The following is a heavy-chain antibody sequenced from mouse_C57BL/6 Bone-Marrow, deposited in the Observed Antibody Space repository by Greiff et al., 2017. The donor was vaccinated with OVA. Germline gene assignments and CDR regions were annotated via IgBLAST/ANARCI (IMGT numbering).Heavy chain of an antibody. CDR3: AREAKNYFDY. Sequence: QVQLQQPGAELVRPGTSVKLSCKASGYTFTSYWMHWVKQRPGQGLEWIGVIDPSDSYTNYIQKFKGKATLTVDTSSSTAYRQLSSLTSEDSAVYYCAREAKNYFDYWGQGTTLTVSS. V-gene: IGHV1-59*01. J-gene: IGHJ2*01. CDR1: GYTFTSYW. D-gene: IGHD3-2*02. CDR2: IDPSDSYT.